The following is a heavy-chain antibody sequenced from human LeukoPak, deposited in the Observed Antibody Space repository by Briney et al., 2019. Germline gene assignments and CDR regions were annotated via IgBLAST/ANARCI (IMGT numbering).Heavy chain of an antibody. Sequence: GGSLRLSCAASGFTFSSYWMSWVRQAPGKGLEWVAGINWNGGSTGYADSVKGRFTISRDNAKNSLYLQMNSLRVEDTALYYCARGSGGSGKGFDPWGQGTLVTVSS. CDR3: ARGSGGSGKGFDP. CDR2: INWNGGST. D-gene: IGHD3-10*01. V-gene: IGHV3-20*04. CDR1: GFTFSSYW. J-gene: IGHJ5*02.